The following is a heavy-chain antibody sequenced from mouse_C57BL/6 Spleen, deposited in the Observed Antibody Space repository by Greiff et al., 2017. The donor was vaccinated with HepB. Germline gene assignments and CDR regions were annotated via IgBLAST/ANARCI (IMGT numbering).Heavy chain of an antibody. D-gene: IGHD1-1*01. V-gene: IGHV2-2*02. CDR2: IWSGGST. J-gene: IGHJ4*01. CDR3: ARKQYYGSRDYDAMDY. Sequence: QVQLQESGPGLVQPSQCLSITCTVSGFSLTSYGVHWVRQSPGKGLEWLGVIWSGGSTDYNAAFISRLSISKDNSTSQVFFNMNSLQANDTAIYYCARKQYYGSRDYDAMDYWGQGTSVTVSS. CDR1: GFSLTSYG.